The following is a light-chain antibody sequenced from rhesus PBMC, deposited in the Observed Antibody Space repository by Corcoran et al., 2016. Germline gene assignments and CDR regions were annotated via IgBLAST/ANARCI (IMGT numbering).Light chain of an antibody. J-gene: IGKJ1*01. CDR3: LQHNSYPWT. Sequence: DIQVTQSPSSLSASVGDTVTITCRASQVISSYLNWFQQKPGKAPNILIYGASSLETGVPSRFSGSGSGTDFTLIISSLQPEDFAVYYCLQHNSYPWTFGQGTKVEI. CDR2: GAS. V-gene: IGKV1-28*03. CDR1: QVISSY.